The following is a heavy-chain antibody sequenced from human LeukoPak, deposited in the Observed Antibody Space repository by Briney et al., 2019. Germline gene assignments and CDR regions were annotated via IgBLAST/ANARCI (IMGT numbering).Heavy chain of an antibody. CDR2: IKQDGSEK. D-gene: IGHD3-9*01. CDR3: ARAQFVEYYDILTGYSASGAWFDP. J-gene: IGHJ5*02. Sequence: GGSLRLSCAASGFTFSSYWMSWVRQAPGKGLEWVANIKQDGSEKYYVDSVKGRFTISKDNAKNSLYLQMNSLRAEDTAVYYCARAQFVEYYDILTGYSASGAWFDPWGQGTLVTVSS. CDR1: GFTFSSYW. V-gene: IGHV3-7*03.